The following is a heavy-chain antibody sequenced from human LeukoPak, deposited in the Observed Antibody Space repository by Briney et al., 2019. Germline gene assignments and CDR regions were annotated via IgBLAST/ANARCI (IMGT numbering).Heavy chain of an antibody. CDR2: ISTSGGTM. CDR3: ARDDCGGRSCFSKDAFDL. D-gene: IGHD2-15*01. J-gene: IGHJ3*01. V-gene: IGHV3-48*03. CDR1: GFTFSSYE. Sequence: GGSLRLSCVGSGFTFSSYEMNWVRQAPGKGLEWISYISTSGGTMYYADSVKGRFTISRDNAKNSLYLQLNSLRAEDTAVYFCARDDCGGRSCFSKDAFDLWGQGTMVTVS.